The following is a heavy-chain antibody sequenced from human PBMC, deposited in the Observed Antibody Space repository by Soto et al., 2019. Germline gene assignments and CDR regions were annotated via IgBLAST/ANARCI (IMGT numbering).Heavy chain of an antibody. D-gene: IGHD6-13*01. CDR3: AREGSSSRKLESHWFDP. CDR2: IYYSGST. CDR1: GGSISSGGYY. V-gene: IGHV4-31*03. Sequence: TSETLSLTCTVSGGSISSGGYYWSWIRQHPGKGLEWIGYIYYSGSTYYNPSLKSRVTISVDTSKNQFSLKLSSVTAADTAVYYGAREGSSSRKLESHWFDPWGQGTLVTVSS. J-gene: IGHJ5*02.